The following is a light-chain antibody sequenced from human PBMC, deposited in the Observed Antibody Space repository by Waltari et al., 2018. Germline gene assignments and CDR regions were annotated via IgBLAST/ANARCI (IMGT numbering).Light chain of an antibody. CDR1: QSVSSSY. CDR2: GAS. J-gene: IGKJ3*01. Sequence: EIVLTQSPGTLSLSPGERATLSCRASQSVSSSYLAWYQQKPGQAPRLLIYGASSRATGIPDRVSGSGSGTDCTLTISRLEPEDFAVYYCQQYGSSPPFTFGPGTKVDIK. CDR3: QQYGSSPPFT. V-gene: IGKV3-20*01.